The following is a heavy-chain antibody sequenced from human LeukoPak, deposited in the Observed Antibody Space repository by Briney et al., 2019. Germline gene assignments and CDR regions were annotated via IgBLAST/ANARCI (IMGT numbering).Heavy chain of an antibody. Sequence: SETLSLTCTVSGGSISSYYWSWIRQPPGKGLEWIGYIYYSGSTNYNPSLKSRVTISVDTSKNQFSLKLSSVTAADTAVYYCARGPRGTMVRGVIDYWGQGTLVTVSS. D-gene: IGHD3-10*01. J-gene: IGHJ4*02. CDR1: GGSISSYY. V-gene: IGHV4-59*12. CDR2: IYYSGST. CDR3: ARGPRGTMVRGVIDY.